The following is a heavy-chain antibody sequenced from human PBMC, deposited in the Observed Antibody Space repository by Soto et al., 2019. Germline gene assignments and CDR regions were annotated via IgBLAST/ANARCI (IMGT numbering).Heavy chain of an antibody. D-gene: IGHD6-13*01. CDR1: GFTFSSYS. V-gene: IGHV3-21*01. CDR2: ISSSSSYI. CDR3: ASWGEYSNHYYYGMDV. J-gene: IGHJ6*02. Sequence: EVQLVESGGGLVKPGGSLRLSCAASGFTFSSYSMNWVRQAPGKGLEWVSSISSSSSYIYYADSVKGRFTISRDNAKNSRYLQMNSLRAEDTAVYYCASWGEYSNHYYYGMDVWGQGTTVTVSS.